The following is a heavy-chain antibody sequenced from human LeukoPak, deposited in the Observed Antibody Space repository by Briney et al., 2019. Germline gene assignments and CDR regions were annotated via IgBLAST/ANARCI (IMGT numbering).Heavy chain of an antibody. V-gene: IGHV5-51*01. CDR2: IYPGDSDT. Sequence: GESLKISCKGSGYSFTSYWIGWVRQMPGKGLEWMGIIYPGDSDTRYSPSFQGQVTISADKSISTAYLQWSSLKASDTAMYYCARRGQQYQLLRTATTYYYYMDVWGKGTTVTVSS. J-gene: IGHJ6*03. D-gene: IGHD2-2*01. CDR1: GYSFTSYW. CDR3: ARRGQQYQLLRTATTYYYYMDV.